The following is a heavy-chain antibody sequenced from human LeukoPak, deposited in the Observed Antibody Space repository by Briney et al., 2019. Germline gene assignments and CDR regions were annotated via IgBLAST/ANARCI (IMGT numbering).Heavy chain of an antibody. J-gene: IGHJ4*02. Sequence: SETLSLTCTVSGGSISGYYWSWIRQPPGKGLEWIGYIYCSGITNYNPSLKSRVTISVDTSKNQFSLKLSSVNAADTAVYYCAREAYSSGWGGFDYWGQGTLVTVSS. CDR1: GGSISGYY. CDR3: AREAYSSGWGGFDY. V-gene: IGHV4-59*01. D-gene: IGHD6-19*01. CDR2: IYCSGIT.